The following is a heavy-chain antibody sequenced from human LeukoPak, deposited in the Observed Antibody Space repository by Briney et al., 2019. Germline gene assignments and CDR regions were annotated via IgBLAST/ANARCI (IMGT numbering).Heavy chain of an antibody. CDR2: IWYDGSKT. V-gene: IGHV3-33*01. J-gene: IGHJ4*02. Sequence: GRSLRLSCAASGFIFRRNGMHWVRQVPGKGLEWVALIWYDGSKTYYADSVKGRFTISRVNSRNTLFLQMNSLRAEDTAVYYCARAVGYDASTETAMDGLDYWGQGTLVTVSS. CDR3: ARAVGYDASTETAMDGLDY. CDR1: GFIFRRNG. D-gene: IGHD5-18*01.